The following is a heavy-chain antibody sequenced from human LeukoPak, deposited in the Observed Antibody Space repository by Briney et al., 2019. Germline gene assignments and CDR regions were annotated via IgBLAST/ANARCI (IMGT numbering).Heavy chain of an antibody. Sequence: GGSLRLSCAASGFTFRNYAMHWVRQAPGKGLEYVSAISSNGGITYYANSVKGRFTISRDNSKNTLYLQMGSLRAEDTAVYYCARVGIDVNYYDSSGYYYYFDYWGQGTLVTVSS. D-gene: IGHD3-22*01. J-gene: IGHJ4*02. CDR1: GFTFRNYA. CDR2: ISSNGGIT. V-gene: IGHV3-64*01. CDR3: ARVGIDVNYYDSSGYYYYFDY.